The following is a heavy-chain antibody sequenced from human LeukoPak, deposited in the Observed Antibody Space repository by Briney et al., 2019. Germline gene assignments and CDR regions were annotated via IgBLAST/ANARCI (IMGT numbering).Heavy chain of an antibody. CDR2: MNPKSGNT. Sequence: ASVKVSCKASGDTFNTYDITWVRQAPGQGLEWMGWMNPKSGNTVYAQKFQGRVIMTRDTSKSTAYMELSSLRSEDTAVYYCGRAITIFDYYYMDVWGKGSTVTVSS. V-gene: IGHV1-8*01. J-gene: IGHJ6*03. CDR3: GRAITIFDYYYMDV. D-gene: IGHD3-3*01. CDR1: GDTFNTYD.